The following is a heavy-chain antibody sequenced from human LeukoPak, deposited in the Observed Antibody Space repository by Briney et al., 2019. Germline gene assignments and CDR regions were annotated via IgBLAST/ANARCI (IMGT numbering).Heavy chain of an antibody. D-gene: IGHD6-13*01. J-gene: IGHJ4*02. CDR2: MNPNSGNT. CDR3: ARGRIAALSGGGVFDY. CDR1: GYTFTSYD. V-gene: IGHV1-8*01. Sequence: ASVKVSCKASGYTFTSYDINWVRQATGQGLEWMGWMNPNSGNTGYAQKFQGRVIMTRNTSISTAYMELSSLRSEDTAVYYCARGRIAALSGGGVFDYWGQGTLVTVSS.